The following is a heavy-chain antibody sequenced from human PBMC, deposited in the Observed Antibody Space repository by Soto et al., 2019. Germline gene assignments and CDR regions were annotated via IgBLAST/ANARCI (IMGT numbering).Heavy chain of an antibody. Sequence: ASVKVSCKASGYTFPSYGVNWVRQAPGQGLEWMGRISAYNGHTKYAQNLQGRVTMTTETSATTAYMELRSLRSDDTAVYYCAREYCSSTSCLGGFDYWGQGTLVTVSS. J-gene: IGHJ4*02. CDR3: AREYCSSTSCLGGFDY. CDR1: GYTFPSYG. CDR2: ISAYNGHT. V-gene: IGHV1-18*04. D-gene: IGHD2-2*01.